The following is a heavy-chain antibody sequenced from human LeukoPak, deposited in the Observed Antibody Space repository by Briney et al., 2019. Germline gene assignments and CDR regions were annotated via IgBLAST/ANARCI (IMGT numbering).Heavy chain of an antibody. CDR3: ASLGGSSGVPDYY. V-gene: IGHV4-39*01. J-gene: IGHJ4*02. CDR2: IYYSGST. D-gene: IGHD3-22*01. Sequence: SETLSLTCTVSGGSLSSSSYYWGWIRQPPGKGLEWIGSIYYSGSTYYNPSLKSRVTISVDTSKNQFSLKLSSVTAADTAVYYCASLGGSSGVPDYYWGQGTLVTVSS. CDR1: GGSLSSSSYY.